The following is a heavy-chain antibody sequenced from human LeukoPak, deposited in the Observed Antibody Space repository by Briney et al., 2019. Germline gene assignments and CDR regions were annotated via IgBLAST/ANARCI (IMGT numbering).Heavy chain of an antibody. J-gene: IGHJ4*02. Sequence: PGGPLRLSCAASGFTFTNAWMSWVRQAPGKGLEWIGRSKSQTDGGTTDYAAPVKGRFTISRDDSKNTVYLQMNSLKTEDTAVYYGSTLSYVGGYWGQGTLVTVSS. CDR2: SKSQTDGGTT. CDR1: GFTFTNAW. V-gene: IGHV3-15*01. CDR3: STLSYVGGY. D-gene: IGHD3-10*02.